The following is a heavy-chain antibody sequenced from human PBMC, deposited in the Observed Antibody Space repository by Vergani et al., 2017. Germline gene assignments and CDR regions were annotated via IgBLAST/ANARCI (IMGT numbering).Heavy chain of an antibody. CDR2: IYHSGST. J-gene: IGHJ2*01. D-gene: IGHD1-26*01. V-gene: IGHV4-38-2*02. CDR1: GYSISSGYY. Sequence: QVQLQESGPGLVKPSETLSLTCTVSGYSISSGYYWGWIRQPPGKGLEWNGGIYHSGSTNYNPSLKSRVTISVDTSKNQFSLKLSSVTAADAAVYYCAREGESGAGWYFDLWGRGTLVTVSS. CDR3: AREGESGAGWYFDL.